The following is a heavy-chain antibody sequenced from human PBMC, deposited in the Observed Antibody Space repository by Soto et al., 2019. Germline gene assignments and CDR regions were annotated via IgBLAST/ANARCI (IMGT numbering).Heavy chain of an antibody. J-gene: IGHJ4*02. CDR2: ISGGSHST. V-gene: IGHV3-23*01. CDR3: AKEAARPGPCDY. D-gene: IGHD6-6*01. CDR1: GFTFSSYP. Sequence: GGSLRLSCTASGFTFSSYPMSWVRQAPGKGLEWVSGISGGSHSTYYADSVKGRFTISRDNSKNTVYLQMDSLRAEDTAVYYCAKEAARPGPCDYWGQGALVTVSS.